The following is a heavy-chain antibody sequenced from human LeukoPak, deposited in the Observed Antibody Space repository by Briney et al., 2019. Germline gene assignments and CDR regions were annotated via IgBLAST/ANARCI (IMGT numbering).Heavy chain of an antibody. CDR3: VTKEPSTSGWSY. CDR2: ISYSGDTV. D-gene: IGHD6-19*01. CDR1: EFTFSDYY. Sequence: GGSLRLSCAASEFTFSDYYMSWIRQAPGKGLEWVSYISYSGDTVYYADSVKGRFTISRDNAENSVYLQMNDLRAEDTGVYYCVTKEPSTSGWSYWGQGTLVTVSS. V-gene: IGHV3-11*04. J-gene: IGHJ4*02.